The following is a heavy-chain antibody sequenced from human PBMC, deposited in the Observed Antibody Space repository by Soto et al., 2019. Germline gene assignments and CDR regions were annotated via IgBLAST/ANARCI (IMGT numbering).Heavy chain of an antibody. J-gene: IGHJ6*02. Sequence: GGSLRLSCAASGFTFSSYAMHWVRQAPGKGLEWVAVISYDGSNKYYADSVKGRFTISRDNSKNTLYLQMNSLRAEDTAVYYCARGLTTVTFYYYYGMDFWGQGSTVTGSS. CDR3: ARGLTTVTFYYYYGMDF. V-gene: IGHV3-30-3*01. CDR1: GFTFSSYA. CDR2: ISYDGSNK. D-gene: IGHD4-17*01.